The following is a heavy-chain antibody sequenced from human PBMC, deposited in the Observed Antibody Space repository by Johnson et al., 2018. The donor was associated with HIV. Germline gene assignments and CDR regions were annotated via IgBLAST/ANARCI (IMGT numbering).Heavy chain of an antibody. Sequence: MQLVESGGGVVQPGRSLRLSCAASGFTFSKSWMHWVRQAPGKGLVWVSGIYENGNIINYADSVKGRFTISRDNAKNTLYLQMNSLRAEDTAVYYCAREVSLRVGATLPPSYAFDIWGQGTLVSVSS. CDR3: AREVSLRVGATLPPSYAFDI. CDR1: GFTFSKSW. D-gene: IGHD1-26*01. V-gene: IGHV3-74*01. CDR2: IYENGNII. J-gene: IGHJ3*02.